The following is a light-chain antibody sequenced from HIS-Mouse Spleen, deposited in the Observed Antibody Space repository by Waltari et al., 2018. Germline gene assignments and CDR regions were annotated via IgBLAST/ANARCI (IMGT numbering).Light chain of an antibody. CDR3: QQYNSPYT. J-gene: IGKJ2*01. V-gene: IGKV1-33*01. Sequence: DIQMTQSPSSLSASVGDRVTITCQASQDISNYLNWYQQKPGKAPKLLIYDASNLETGVPSRFSGSGSGTEFTLTISSLQPDDFATYYCQQYNSPYTFGQGTKLEIK. CDR1: QDISNY. CDR2: DAS.